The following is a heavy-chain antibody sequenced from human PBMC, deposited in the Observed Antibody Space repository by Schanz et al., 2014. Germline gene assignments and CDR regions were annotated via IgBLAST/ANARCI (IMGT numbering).Heavy chain of an antibody. D-gene: IGHD3-3*01. CDR2: MNPKTGNT. J-gene: IGHJ6*03. CDR3: ARALKGKVAIFGVIAAQNYYDMDV. Sequence: QVQLVQSGAEVKKPGASVKVSCTASGFNFNNYDINWVRQATGQGLEWMGWMNPKTGNTDHAQKFQGRVSMTWDNTTSTAYFDLSRLRTDDTDVYYGARALKGKVAIFGVIAAQNYYDMDVWGKGTTVTVSS. CDR1: GFNFNNYD. V-gene: IGHV1-8*01.